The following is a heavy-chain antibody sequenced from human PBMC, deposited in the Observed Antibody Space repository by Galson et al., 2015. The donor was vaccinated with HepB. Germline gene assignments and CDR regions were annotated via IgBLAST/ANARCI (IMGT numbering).Heavy chain of an antibody. CDR2: IWHDGSNQ. D-gene: IGHD5-18*01. J-gene: IGHJ4*02. CDR3: VRESLMAMVTFDL. CDR1: GFIFSRHG. Sequence: SLRLSCAASGFIFSRHGIHWVHQAPGKGLECVAMIWHDGSNQLYADSVKGRFTISRDNSKNTLYLQMNSLRAEDTAVYYCVRESLMAMVTFDLWGRGTLVTVSS. V-gene: IGHV3-33*01.